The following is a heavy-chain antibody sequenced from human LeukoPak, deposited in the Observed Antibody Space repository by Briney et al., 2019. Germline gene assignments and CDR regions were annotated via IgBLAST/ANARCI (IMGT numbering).Heavy chain of an antibody. J-gene: IGHJ4*02. Sequence: GGSLRLSCAASGFTFSSYGMHWVRQAPGKGLEWVAVIWYDGSNKYYADSVKGRFTISRDNSKNTLYLQMNSLRAEDTAVYYCASPPLRFFACLLAYGGQGPLAT. V-gene: IGHV3-33*01. CDR2: IWYDGSNK. D-gene: IGHD3-3*01. CDR3: ASPPLRFFACLLAY. CDR1: GFTFSSYG.